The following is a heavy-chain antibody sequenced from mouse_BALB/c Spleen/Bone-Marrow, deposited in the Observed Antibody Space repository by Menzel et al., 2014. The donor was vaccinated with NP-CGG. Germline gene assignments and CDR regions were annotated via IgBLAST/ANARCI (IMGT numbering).Heavy chain of an antibody. J-gene: IGHJ3*02. CDR2: INPANGNT. Sequence: EVKLVESGAELVKLGASVKLSCTASGFNIKDAYMHWVRQRPEQGLEWIGRINPANGNTEYDPKFQGKATITADTSSNTAYLQLSSLTSEDTAGYYCVRSPGQVNLWGQGTLVTVSA. CDR1: GFNIKDAY. D-gene: IGHD3-3*01. V-gene: IGHV14-3*02. CDR3: VRSPGQVNL.